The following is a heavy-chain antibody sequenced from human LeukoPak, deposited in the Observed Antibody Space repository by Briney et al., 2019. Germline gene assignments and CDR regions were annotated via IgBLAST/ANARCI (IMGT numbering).Heavy chain of an antibody. CDR1: GYSFSSYW. CDR3: ARLPNYGSGSYNWFDP. CDR2: IYPGDSDT. D-gene: IGHD3-10*01. V-gene: IGHV5-51*01. Sequence: GESLKISCKGSGYSFSSYWIGWVRQMPGKGLEWMGIIYPGDSDTRYSPSFQGQVTISADKSISTAYLQWSSLKASDTAMYYCARLPNYGSGSYNWFDPWGQGTLVTVSS. J-gene: IGHJ5*02.